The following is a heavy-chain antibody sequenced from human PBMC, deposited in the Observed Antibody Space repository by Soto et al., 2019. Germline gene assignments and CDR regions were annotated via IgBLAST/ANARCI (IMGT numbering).Heavy chain of an antibody. D-gene: IGHD2-15*01. CDR2: IWYDGSNK. J-gene: IGHJ5*02. V-gene: IGHV3-33*01. CDR1: GFTFSSYG. Sequence: QVQLVESGGGVVQPGRSLRLSCAASGFTFSSYGMHWVRQAPGKGLEWVAVIWYDGSNKYYADSVKGRFTISRDNSKNTLYLQMNSLRAEDTAVYYCARDLCSGGSCYRGWFDPWGQGTLVTVSS. CDR3: ARDLCSGGSCYRGWFDP.